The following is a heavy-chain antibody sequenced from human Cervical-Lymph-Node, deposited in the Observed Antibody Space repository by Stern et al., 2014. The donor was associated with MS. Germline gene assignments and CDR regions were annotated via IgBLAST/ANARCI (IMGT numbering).Heavy chain of an antibody. D-gene: IGHD6-19*01. CDR3: ARARKDRQWLVFGPHRSQYYFDY. V-gene: IGHV3-66*01. J-gene: IGHJ4*02. CDR2: IYSGGST. CDR1: GFTVSSNY. Sequence: EVQLVESGGGLVQPGGSLRLSCAASGFTVSSNYMSWVRQAPGKGLEWVSVIYSGGSTYYADSVKGRFTISRDNSKNTLYLQMNSLRAEDTAVYYCARARKDRQWLVFGPHRSQYYFDYWGQGTLVTVSS.